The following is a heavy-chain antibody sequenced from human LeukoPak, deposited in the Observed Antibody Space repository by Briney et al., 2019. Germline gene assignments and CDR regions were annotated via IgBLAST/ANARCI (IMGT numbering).Heavy chain of an antibody. Sequence: SETLSLTCAVYGGSFSGYYWSWIRQPPGKGLGWIGEINHSGSTNYNPSLKSRVTISVDTSKNQFSLKLSSVTAADTAVYYCARALTTADAFDIWGQGTMVTVSS. CDR1: GGSFSGYY. J-gene: IGHJ3*02. V-gene: IGHV4-34*01. CDR2: INHSGST. D-gene: IGHD4-11*01. CDR3: ARALTTADAFDI.